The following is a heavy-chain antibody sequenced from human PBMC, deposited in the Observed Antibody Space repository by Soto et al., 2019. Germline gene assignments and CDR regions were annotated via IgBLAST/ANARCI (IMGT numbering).Heavy chain of an antibody. CDR3: ARAIVVVPAAPYYFDY. CDR1: GGTFSSYA. CDR2: IIPIFGTA. V-gene: IGHV1-69*13. D-gene: IGHD2-2*01. J-gene: IGHJ4*02. Sequence: SVKVSCKASGGTFSSYAISWVRQAPGQGLEWMGGIIPIFGTANYAQKFQGRVTITADESTSTAYMELRSLRSDDTAVYYCARAIVVVPAAPYYFDYWGQGTLVTVSS.